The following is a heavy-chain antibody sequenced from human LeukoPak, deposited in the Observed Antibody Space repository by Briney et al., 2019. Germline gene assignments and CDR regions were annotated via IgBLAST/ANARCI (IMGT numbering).Heavy chain of an antibody. V-gene: IGHV1-69*05. CDR2: IIPIFGTA. CDR3: ARGREAAALYYFDY. CDR1: GGTFSSYA. D-gene: IGHD6-13*01. Sequence: ASVKVSCKASGGTFSSYAISWVRQAPGQGLEWMGGIIPIFGTANYAQKFQGRVTITTDESTSTAYMELSSLRSEDTAVYYCARGREAAALYYFDYWGQGTLVTVPS. J-gene: IGHJ4*02.